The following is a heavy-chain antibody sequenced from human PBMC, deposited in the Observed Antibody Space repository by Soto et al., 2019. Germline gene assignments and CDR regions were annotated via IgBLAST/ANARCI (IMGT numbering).Heavy chain of an antibody. D-gene: IGHD3-10*01. CDR1: GFTFTSSA. Sequence: AVKVSCKASGFTFTSSAVQWVRQARGQRLEWIGWIVVGSGNTNYAQKFQERVTITRDMSTSTAYMELSSLRSEDTAVYYCAAARSRYYYYGMDVWGQGTTVTVSS. CDR3: AAARSRYYYYGMDV. CDR2: IVVGSGNT. V-gene: IGHV1-58*01. J-gene: IGHJ6*02.